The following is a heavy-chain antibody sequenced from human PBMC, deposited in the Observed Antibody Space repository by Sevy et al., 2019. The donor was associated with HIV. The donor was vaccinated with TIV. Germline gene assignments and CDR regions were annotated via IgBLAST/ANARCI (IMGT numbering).Heavy chain of an antibody. CDR1: GITFSDHA. V-gene: IGHV3-23*01. CDR2: IRGNGDKT. CDR3: AKRKWVSVTATGGPFDF. J-gene: IGHJ4*02. Sequence: GGSLRLSCEVSGITFSDHAMSWVRQAPGKGLEWVSAIRGNGDKTPYAGSVRGRLTVSRDNSKNTLYLQMDSLRTEDTAVYYCAKRKWVSVTATGGPFDFWGRGTLVTVSS. D-gene: IGHD2-21*02.